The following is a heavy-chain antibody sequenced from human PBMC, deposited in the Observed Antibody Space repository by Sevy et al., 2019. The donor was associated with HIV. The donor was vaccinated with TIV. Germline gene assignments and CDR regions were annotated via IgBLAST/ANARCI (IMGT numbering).Heavy chain of an antibody. J-gene: IGHJ4*02. CDR3: AGDFGGYCSSTSCYGFDY. D-gene: IGHD2-2*01. CDR2: IIPIFGTA. CDR1: GGTFSSYA. V-gene: IGHV1-69*13. Sequence: ASVKVSCKASGGTFSSYAISWVRQAPGQGLEWMGGIIPIFGTANYAQKFQGRVTITADESTGTAYMELSSLRSEDTAVYYCAGDFGGYCSSTSCYGFDYWGQGTLVTVSS.